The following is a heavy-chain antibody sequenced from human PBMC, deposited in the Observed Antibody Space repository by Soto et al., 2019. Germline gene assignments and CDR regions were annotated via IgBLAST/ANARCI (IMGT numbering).Heavy chain of an antibody. CDR3: ARGRPITIFGVVANWFDP. J-gene: IGHJ5*02. CDR1: GGSIGSYY. CDR2: IHYSGST. Sequence: SETLSLTCTVSGGSIGSYYWSWIRQSPGKGLEWIGYIHYSGSTKSNPSLKSRVTISVDTSRNQVSLKLSSVTAADTAVYYCARGRPITIFGVVANWFDPWGQGTLVTVSS. V-gene: IGHV4-59*12. D-gene: IGHD3-3*01.